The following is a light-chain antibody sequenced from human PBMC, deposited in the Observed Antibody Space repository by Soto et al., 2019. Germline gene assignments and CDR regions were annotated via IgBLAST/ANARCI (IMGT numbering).Light chain of an antibody. J-gene: IGKJ2*01. Sequence: DIQMTQSPSTLSASLGDRVTITCRASRAISDWLAWYQQRPGKAPKLLIYRASRLESGVPSRFSGSGSGTEFTLTISGLQPDDFATYYWQQYNTFSFTFGQGTKLEI. CDR1: RAISDW. V-gene: IGKV1-5*03. CDR2: RAS. CDR3: QQYNTFSFT.